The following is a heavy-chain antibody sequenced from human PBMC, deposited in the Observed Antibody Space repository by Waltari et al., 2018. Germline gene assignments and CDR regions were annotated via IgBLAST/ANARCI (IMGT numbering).Heavy chain of an antibody. D-gene: IGHD2-2*01. CDR1: GFSFSDHS. J-gene: IGHJ4*02. Sequence: EVQLVESGGGLVQPGGSLRLSCAASGFSFSDHSMDWVRQAPGKGLEWVARIRDKAKSYTLEYAASVKGRFIISRDDSMNSLYLQMNNLKTEDTAMYFCARGYCVSNSCYCGDSWGQGTLVTVSS. V-gene: IGHV3-72*01. CDR3: ARGYCVSNSCYCGDS. CDR2: IRDKAKSYTL.